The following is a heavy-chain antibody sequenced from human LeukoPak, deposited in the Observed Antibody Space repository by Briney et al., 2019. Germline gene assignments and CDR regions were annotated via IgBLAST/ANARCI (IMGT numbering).Heavy chain of an antibody. CDR2: IKQDGSEK. Sequence: PGGSLRLSCAASGFIFSSYWMSWVRQAPGKGLEWVANIKQDGSEKYYVDSVKGRFTISRDNAKNSLYLQMSSLRAEDTAVYYCARDQRYCSSSSCPWEPFDYWGQGTLVTVSS. D-gene: IGHD2-2*01. CDR1: GFIFSSYW. CDR3: ARDQRYCSSSSCPWEPFDY. J-gene: IGHJ4*02. V-gene: IGHV3-7*05.